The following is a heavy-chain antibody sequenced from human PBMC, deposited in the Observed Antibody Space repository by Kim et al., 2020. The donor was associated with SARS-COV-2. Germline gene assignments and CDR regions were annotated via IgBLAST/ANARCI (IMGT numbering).Heavy chain of an antibody. V-gene: IGHV7-4-1*02. D-gene: IGHD3-3*01. J-gene: IGHJ4*02. CDR1: GYTFTSYA. Sequence: ASVKVSCKASGYTFTSYAMNWVRQAPGQGLEWMGWINTNTGNPTYAQGFTGRFVFSLDTSVSTAYLQVSSLKAEDTAVYYCARDPSVITIFGVVIIEHYYFDYWGQGTLVTVSS. CDR2: INTNTGNP. CDR3: ARDPSVITIFGVVIIEHYYFDY.